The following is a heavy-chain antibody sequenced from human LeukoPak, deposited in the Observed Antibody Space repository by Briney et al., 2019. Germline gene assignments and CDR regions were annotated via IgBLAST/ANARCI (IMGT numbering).Heavy chain of an antibody. D-gene: IGHD3-22*01. CDR2: IYTSEST. Sequence: SETLSLTCSVSGGSISSSNYYWSWIRQPAGKGLEWIGRIYTSESTNYNPSLKSRVTISVDTSRNQFSLKLSSVTAADTAVYYCARGLFRRDNYYDSSGYYYPFDYWGQGTLVTVSS. CDR1: GGSISSSNYY. V-gene: IGHV4-61*02. J-gene: IGHJ4*02. CDR3: ARGLFRRDNYYDSSGYYYPFDY.